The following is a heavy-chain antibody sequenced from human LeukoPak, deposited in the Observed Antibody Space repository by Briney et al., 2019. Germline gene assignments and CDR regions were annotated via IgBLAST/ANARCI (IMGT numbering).Heavy chain of an antibody. D-gene: IGHD2-15*01. Sequence: SETLSLTCTVSGASISSGSHHWSWIRQPAGKGLEWIGRIYTSGSTNYNPSLKSRVTMSVDTSKNQFSLRLTSMTAADTAVYYCARVKPGGSSTSFDPWGQGTLVTVSS. CDR3: ARVKPGGSSTSFDP. V-gene: IGHV4-61*02. CDR1: GASISSGSHH. J-gene: IGHJ5*02. CDR2: IYTSGST.